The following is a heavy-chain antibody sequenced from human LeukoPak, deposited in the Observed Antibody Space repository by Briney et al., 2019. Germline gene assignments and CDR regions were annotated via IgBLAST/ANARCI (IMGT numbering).Heavy chain of an antibody. CDR2: IRDKANSYAT. J-gene: IGHJ4*02. CDR1: GYTFTSYA. Sequence: KVSCKASGYTFTSYAMHWVRQAPGKGLEWVGRIRDKANSYATAYIASVKGRFTISRDDSKNTAYLQMSSLKTEDTAVYYCTRWDCTTTGCYPFDYWGQGTLVTVSS. D-gene: IGHD2-2*01. V-gene: IGHV3-73*01. CDR3: TRWDCTTTGCYPFDY.